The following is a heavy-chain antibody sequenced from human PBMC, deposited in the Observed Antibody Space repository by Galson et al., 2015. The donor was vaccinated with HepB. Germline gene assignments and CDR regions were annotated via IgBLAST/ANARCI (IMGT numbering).Heavy chain of an antibody. CDR2: IYLDDDK. Sequence: PALVKPTQTLTLTCTFSGVSLSTSGAGVGWIRQPLGKALEWLALIYLDDDKRYSPSLKSRLTITKDTSKKQVVLTMTNMDPVDTATYYCAHSGPLDYVWGGAFDYWGQGTLVTVSS. CDR1: GVSLSTSGAG. J-gene: IGHJ4*02. CDR3: AHSGPLDYVWGGAFDY. V-gene: IGHV2-5*02. D-gene: IGHD3-16*01.